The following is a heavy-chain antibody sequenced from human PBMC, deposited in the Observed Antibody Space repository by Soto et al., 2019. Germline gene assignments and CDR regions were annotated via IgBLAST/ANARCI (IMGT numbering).Heavy chain of an antibody. Sequence: QRLSCAGPVFTFSSYGTQWDRQKTEKGLEYVSAISSNGGSTYYADSVKGRFTISRDNSKNTLYLQMNSLRAEDTAVYYCASFWYYASGGYYSTFQSFAYWGQRTLVPASS. D-gene: IGHD3-22*01. V-gene: IGHV3-64*04. J-gene: IGHJ4*02. CDR1: VFTFSSYG. CDR3: ASFWYYASGGYYSTFQSFAY. CDR2: ISSNGGST.